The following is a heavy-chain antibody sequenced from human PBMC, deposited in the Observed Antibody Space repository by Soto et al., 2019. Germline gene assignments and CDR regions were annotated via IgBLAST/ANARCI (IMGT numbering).Heavy chain of an antibody. CDR2: ISRSGDRT. D-gene: IGHD2-15*01. CDR3: ARARCSSGQCYYFDY. V-gene: IGHV3-64*02. J-gene: IGHJ4*02. Sequence: EFGEGLVQPGGSLRLSCAASGFTFSSYNIHWIRQAPGKGLEFVSAISRSGDRTYYADSVKGRFTITRDNSKNTVWLQMGSLRAEDMAVYYCARARCSSGQCYYFDYWGRGALVSVSS. CDR1: GFTFSSYN.